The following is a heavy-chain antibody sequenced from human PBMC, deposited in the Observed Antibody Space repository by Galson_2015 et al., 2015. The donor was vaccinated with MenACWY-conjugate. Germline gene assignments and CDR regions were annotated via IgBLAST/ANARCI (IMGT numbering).Heavy chain of an antibody. CDR3: VRPIMTFVAVRGLDY. CDR1: GFPFYSYW. D-gene: IGHD3-3*02. V-gene: IGHV3-7*01. Sequence: SLRLSCAASGFPFYSYWMTWVRQAPGKGLEWVANIKPDGSEQYYGDSVRGRFTISRDNAKNSVFLQMNSLRPEDTAVYYCVRPIMTFVAVRGLDYWGQGTVVSVS. CDR2: IKPDGSEQ. J-gene: IGHJ4*02.